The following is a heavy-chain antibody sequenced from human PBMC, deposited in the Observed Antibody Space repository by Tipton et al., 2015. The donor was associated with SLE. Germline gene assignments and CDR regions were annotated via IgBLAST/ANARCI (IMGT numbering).Heavy chain of an antibody. J-gene: IGHJ5*02. Sequence: TLSLTCTVSGGSISSSCYYRGWIRQPPGKGLEWLGRIHTSGGTSYNPSLEGRVTISMDTSKNQFSLKLNSVTAADTAVYYCARDKNLNWFDPWGQGTLITVSS. CDR2: IHTSGGT. V-gene: IGHV4-61*02. CDR1: GGSISSSCYY. CDR3: ARDKNLNWFDP.